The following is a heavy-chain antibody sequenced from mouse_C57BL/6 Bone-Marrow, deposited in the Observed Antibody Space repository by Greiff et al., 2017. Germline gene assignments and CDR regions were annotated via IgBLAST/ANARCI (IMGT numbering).Heavy chain of an antibody. J-gene: IGHJ2*01. D-gene: IGHD1-1*01. CDR1: GYAFSSSW. V-gene: IGHV1-82*01. CDR3: ARNYYGSKGY. CDR2: LYPGDGDT. Sequence: VQLQQSGPELVKPGASVKISCKASGYAFSSSWMNWVKQRPGKGLEWIGRLYPGDGDTNYNGKFKGKATLTADKSSSTAYMQLSSLTSEDSAVYCCARNYYGSKGYWGQGTTLTVSS.